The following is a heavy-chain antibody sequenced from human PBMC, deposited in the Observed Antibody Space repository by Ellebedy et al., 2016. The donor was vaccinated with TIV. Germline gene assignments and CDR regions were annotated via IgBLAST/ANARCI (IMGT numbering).Heavy chain of an antibody. CDR3: ARDKNRQLVPFDQ. CDR2: ITESGGNT. V-gene: IGHV3-23*01. Sequence: GESLKISCAASGLTFSSHAMSWVRQAPGKGLEWVSSITESGGNTYYADSVKGRFTISRDNSKDTLFLQMNSLRAEDTAVYYCARDKNRQLVPFDQWGQGTLVTVSS. D-gene: IGHD6-6*01. CDR1: GLTFSSHA. J-gene: IGHJ4*02.